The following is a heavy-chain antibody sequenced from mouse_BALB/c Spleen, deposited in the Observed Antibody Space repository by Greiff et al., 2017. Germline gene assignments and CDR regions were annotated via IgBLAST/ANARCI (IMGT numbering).Heavy chain of an antibody. CDR3: ARRTSSPGGYAMDY. CDR1: GDSITSGY. J-gene: IGHJ4*01. CDR2: ISYSGST. Sequence: DVKLQESGPSLVKPSQTLSLTCSVTGDSITSGYWNWIRKFPGNKLEYMGYISYSGSTYYNPSLKSRISITRDTSKNQYYLQLNSVTTEDTATYYCARRTSSPGGYAMDYWGQGTSVTVSS. D-gene: IGHD1-3*01. V-gene: IGHV3-8*02.